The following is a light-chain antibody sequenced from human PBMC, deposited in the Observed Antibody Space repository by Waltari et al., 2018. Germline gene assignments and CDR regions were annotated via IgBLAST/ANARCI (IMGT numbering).Light chain of an antibody. J-gene: IGKJ4*01. CDR3: QQYDSVPLT. V-gene: IGKV4-1*01. CDR2: WSS. Sequence: DIVLTQSPDSLAVSPGERATINCQSSLSLLYTFNNTNYSAGYQQKPGQPPKLLIYWSSTRESGVPDRFSGSGSGADFSLTISSLQPEDVAIYYCQQYDSVPLTFGGGTKVEIK. CDR1: LSLLYTFNNTNY.